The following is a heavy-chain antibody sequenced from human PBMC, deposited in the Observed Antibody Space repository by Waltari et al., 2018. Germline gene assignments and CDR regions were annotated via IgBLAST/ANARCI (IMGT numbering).Heavy chain of an antibody. CDR2: IRYDGSNK. J-gene: IGHJ6*02. V-gene: IGHV3-30*02. CDR1: GFTFSSHG. Sequence: QVQLVESGGGVVQPGGSLRLSCAASGFTFSSHGMHWVRHAQGKGLEWVAFIRYDGSNKYYADSVKGRFTISRDNSKNTLYLQMNSLRAEDTAVYYCAHLYGDYYYYYGMDVWGQGTTVTVSS. CDR3: AHLYGDYYYYYGMDV. D-gene: IGHD3-10*01.